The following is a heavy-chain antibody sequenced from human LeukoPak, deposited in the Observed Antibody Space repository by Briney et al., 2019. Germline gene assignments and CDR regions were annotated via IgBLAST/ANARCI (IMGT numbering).Heavy chain of an antibody. D-gene: IGHD3-10*01. V-gene: IGHV3-23*01. J-gene: IGHJ6*02. Sequence: GGSLRLSCAASGFTFSSYAMTWVRQAPGKGLEWVSAITTSGGSVYYADSVKGRFTMSRDNSKNTFFLQMNSLRAEDTAVYYCVKAGPGSGTYYGMDVWGQGTMVTVSS. CDR3: VKAGPGSGTYYGMDV. CDR1: GFTFSSYA. CDR2: ITTSGGSV.